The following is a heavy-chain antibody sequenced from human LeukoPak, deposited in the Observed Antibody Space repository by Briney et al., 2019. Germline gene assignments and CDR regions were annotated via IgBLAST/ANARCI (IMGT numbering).Heavy chain of an antibody. Sequence: KASETLSLTCAVYGGSFSGYYWSWIRQPPGKGLEWIGEINHSGSTNYNPSLKSRVTISVDTSKNQFSPKLSSVTAADTAVYYCARATPRGHVDYWGQGTLVTVSS. J-gene: IGHJ4*02. V-gene: IGHV4-34*01. CDR2: INHSGST. CDR1: GGSFSGYY. D-gene: IGHD2-15*01. CDR3: ARATPRGHVDY.